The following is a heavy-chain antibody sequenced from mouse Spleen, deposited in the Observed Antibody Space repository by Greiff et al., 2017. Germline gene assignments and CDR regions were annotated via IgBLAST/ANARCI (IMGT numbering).Heavy chain of an antibody. V-gene: IGHV2-5-1*01. CDR1: GFSLTSYG. CDR2: IWRGGST. CDR3: ASQSSYGNYGMDY. D-gene: IGHD2-10*01. J-gene: IGHJ4*01. Sequence: VKLVESGPSLVQPSQSLSITCTVSGFSLTSYGVHWVRQSPGKGLEWLGVIWRGGSTDYNAAFMSRLSITKDNSKSQVFFKMNSLQADDTAIYYCASQSSYGNYGMDYWGQGTSVTVSS.